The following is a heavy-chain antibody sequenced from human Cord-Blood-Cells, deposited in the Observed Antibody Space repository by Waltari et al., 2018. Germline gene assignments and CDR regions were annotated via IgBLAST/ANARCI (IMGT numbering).Heavy chain of an antibody. J-gene: IGHJ4*02. D-gene: IGHD3-10*01. CDR3: ATQTTMVRGVIIYYFDY. V-gene: IGHV1-24*01. CDR2: FDPEDGET. CDR1: GYTLTDLS. Sequence: QVQLVQSGAEVKKPGASVKVSCKVSGYTLTDLSMHWVRQAPGKGLEWMGGFDPEDGETIYAQKFQGRVTMTEDTSTDTAYMELSSLRSEDTAVYYCATQTTMVRGVIIYYFDYWGQGTLVTVSS.